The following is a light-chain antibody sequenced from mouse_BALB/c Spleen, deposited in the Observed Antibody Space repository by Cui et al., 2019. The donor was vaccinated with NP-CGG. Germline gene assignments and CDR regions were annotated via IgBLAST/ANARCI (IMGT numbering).Light chain of an antibody. CDR3: ALWYSNHWV. CDR1: TGTVTTSNY. CDR2: GTH. J-gene: IGLJ1*01. Sequence: AVVTQDSALTTSPGETVTLTCRSSTGTVTTSNYANWVQEKPDHLFTGLIGGTHNRAPGVPARFSGSLIGDKAALTITGAQTEDEAIYFCALWYSNHWVFGGGTKLTVL. V-gene: IGLV1*01.